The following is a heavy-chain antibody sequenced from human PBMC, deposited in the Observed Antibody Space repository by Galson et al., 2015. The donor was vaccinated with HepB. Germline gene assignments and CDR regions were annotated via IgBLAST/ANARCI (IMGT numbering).Heavy chain of an antibody. CDR2: IWYDGSNK. Sequence: SLRLSCAASGFMFDSYGMYWVRQAPGKGLEWVALIWYDGSNKYYADSVKGRFTISRDNSKNTVYLQMNSLRAEDTAVYYCAKVHCGATSCSRIDDWGQGTLVTVSS. J-gene: IGHJ4*02. D-gene: IGHD2-2*01. CDR3: AKVHCGATSCSRIDD. V-gene: IGHV3-33*06. CDR1: GFMFDSYG.